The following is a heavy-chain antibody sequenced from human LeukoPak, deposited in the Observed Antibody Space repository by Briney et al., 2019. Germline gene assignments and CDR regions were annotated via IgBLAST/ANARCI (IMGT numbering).Heavy chain of an antibody. J-gene: IGHJ6*02. CDR1: GGSISSYY. V-gene: IGHV4-59*01. CDR3: AATYYYDSSGYYGRDYYYGMDV. CDR2: IYYSRST. D-gene: IGHD3-22*01. Sequence: PSETLSLTCTVSGGSISSYYWSWIRQPPGKGLEWIGYIYYSRSTNYNPSLKSRVTISVDTSKNQFSLKLSSVTAADTAVYYCAATYYYDSSGYYGRDYYYGMDVWGQGTTVTVSS.